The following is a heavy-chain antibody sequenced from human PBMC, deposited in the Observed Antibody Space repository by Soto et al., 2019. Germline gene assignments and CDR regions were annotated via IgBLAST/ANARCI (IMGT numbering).Heavy chain of an antibody. V-gene: IGHV3-23*01. D-gene: IGHD7-27*01. CDR2: ISSSGGST. Sequence: EVQLWESGGGLVQPGGSLRLSCAASGFTVSSYTMSWVRQGPGKGLEWVSGISSSGGSTVYADSVKGRFTISRDNFKNTLYLQMNSLRAEDPAVYYCAKGWGDYWGQGTPVTVSS. J-gene: IGHJ4*02. CDR3: AKGWGDY. CDR1: GFTVSSYT.